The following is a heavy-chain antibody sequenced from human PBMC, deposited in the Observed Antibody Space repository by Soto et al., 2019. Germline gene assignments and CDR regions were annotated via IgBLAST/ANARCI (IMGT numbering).Heavy chain of an antibody. J-gene: IGHJ5*02. D-gene: IGHD3-3*01. Sequence: ASVKVCCKXPGDTFTSYYLNWVRQAPGQGLEWMGVINPHGGSTKYAQKFQGRVTMTRDTSRSTVYMELRSLRSDDTAICYCARSSGGNFGIIIEGSNWFDPWGQGTLVTVSS. CDR2: INPHGGST. V-gene: IGHV1-46*01. CDR1: GDTFTSYY. CDR3: ARSSGGNFGIIIEGSNWFDP.